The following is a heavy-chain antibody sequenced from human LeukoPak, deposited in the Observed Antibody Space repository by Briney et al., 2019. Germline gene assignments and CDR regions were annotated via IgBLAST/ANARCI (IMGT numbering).Heavy chain of an antibody. Sequence: SETLSLTCTVSGGSISSYYWSWIRQPAGKGLEWIGRIYTSGSTNYNPSLKSRVTMSVDTSKNQFSLKLSSVTAADTAVYYCARDLRRAGYYYMDVWGKGTTVTVPS. CDR2: IYTSGST. V-gene: IGHV4-4*07. CDR3: ARDLRRAGYYYMDV. CDR1: GGSISSYY. J-gene: IGHJ6*03.